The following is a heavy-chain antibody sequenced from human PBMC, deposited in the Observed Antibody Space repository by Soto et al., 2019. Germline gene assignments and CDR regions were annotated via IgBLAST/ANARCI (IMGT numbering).Heavy chain of an antibody. J-gene: IGHJ4*02. CDR3: ARAGFNYYFDY. CDR1: GFTFSNYA. Sequence: QVQVVESGGGVIKPGRSLRLSCAASGFTFSNYAMHWVRQAPGKGLEWVAVISYDGSNKYYADSVKGRLTISRDNSKNTVYLQLNSLRAEDTAVYFCARAGFNYYFDYWGLGTLVTVSS. CDR2: ISYDGSNK. V-gene: IGHV3-30-3*01.